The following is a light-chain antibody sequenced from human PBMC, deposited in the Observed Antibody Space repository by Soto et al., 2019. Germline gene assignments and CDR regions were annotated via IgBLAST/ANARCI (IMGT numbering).Light chain of an antibody. Sequence: EIVFTQSPGTLSLSPGERATLSCRASQSVSSSYLAWYQQKPGQAPRLLIYGASSRATGIPHRFSGSGSGTDVTLTITRLEPEDFAVYYCQQYGSSPFTFGPGTKVDIK. J-gene: IGKJ3*01. CDR2: GAS. CDR3: QQYGSSPFT. V-gene: IGKV3-20*01. CDR1: QSVSSSY.